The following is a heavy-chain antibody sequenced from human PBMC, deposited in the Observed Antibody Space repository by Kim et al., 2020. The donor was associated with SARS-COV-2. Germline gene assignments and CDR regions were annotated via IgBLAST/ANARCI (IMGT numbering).Heavy chain of an antibody. CDR2: VYYSGST. D-gene: IGHD2-2*02. Sequence: SETLSLTCTVSGGSISSSTYYWGWIRQPPGKGVQWIGSVYYSGSTHYNPSLKSRVTISVDTSKNQFSLILSSVTAADTAVFYCARHAPNTSNRPFDYWGQGTLVTVSS. J-gene: IGHJ4*02. CDR1: GGSISSSTYY. CDR3: ARHAPNTSNRPFDY. V-gene: IGHV4-39*01.